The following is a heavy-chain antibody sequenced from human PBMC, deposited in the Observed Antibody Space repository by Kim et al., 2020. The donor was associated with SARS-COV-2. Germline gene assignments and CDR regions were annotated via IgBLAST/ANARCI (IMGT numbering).Heavy chain of an antibody. V-gene: IGHV3-33*01. J-gene: IGHJ3*02. D-gene: IGHD3-10*01. Sequence: YYADSVKGRFTISRDNSKNTLYLQMNSLRAEDTAVYYCARDSGGSGSYNIWGQGTMVTVSS. CDR3: ARDSGGSGSYNI.